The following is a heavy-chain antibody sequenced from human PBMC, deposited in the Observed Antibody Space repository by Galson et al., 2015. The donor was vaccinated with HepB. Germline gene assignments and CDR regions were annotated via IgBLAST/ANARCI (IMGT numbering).Heavy chain of an antibody. CDR1: GFTFSSYW. Sequence: SLRLSCAASGFTFSSYWMHWVRQAPGKGLVWVSRINSDGSSTSYADSVKGRFTISRDNAKNTLYLQMNSLRAEDTAVYYCARGTYYYDSSGYSYYYYGMDVWGQGTTVTVSS. CDR2: INSDGSST. V-gene: IGHV3-74*01. D-gene: IGHD3-22*01. CDR3: ARGTYYYDSSGYSYYYYGMDV. J-gene: IGHJ6*02.